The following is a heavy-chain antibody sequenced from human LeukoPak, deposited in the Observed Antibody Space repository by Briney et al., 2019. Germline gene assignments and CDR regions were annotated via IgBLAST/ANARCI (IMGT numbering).Heavy chain of an antibody. Sequence: SETLSLTCTVSGGSISSYYWSWIRQPPGKGLEWIGYIYYSGSTNYNPSLKSRVTISVDTSKNQFSLKLSSVTAADTAVYYCAREVEQLVRGGWFDPWAQGTLVTVSS. V-gene: IGHV4-59*01. CDR1: GGSISSYY. J-gene: IGHJ5*02. CDR3: AREVEQLVRGGWFDP. CDR2: IYYSGST. D-gene: IGHD6-13*01.